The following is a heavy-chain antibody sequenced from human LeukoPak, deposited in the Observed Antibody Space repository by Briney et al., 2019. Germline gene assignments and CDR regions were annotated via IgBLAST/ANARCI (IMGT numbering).Heavy chain of an antibody. J-gene: IGHJ4*02. Sequence: PGRSLRLSCAASGFTFSSYAMHWVRQAPGKGLEWVAVISYDGSNKYYADSVKGRFTISRDNSKNTLYLQMNSLRAEDTAVYYCARAAPQGYRGFGEQFLYWGQGTLVTVSS. D-gene: IGHD3-10*01. CDR1: GFTFSSYA. CDR3: ARAAPQGYRGFGEQFLY. V-gene: IGHV3-30-3*01. CDR2: ISYDGSNK.